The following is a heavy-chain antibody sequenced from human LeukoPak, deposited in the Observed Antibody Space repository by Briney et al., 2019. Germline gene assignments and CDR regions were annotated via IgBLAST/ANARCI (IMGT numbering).Heavy chain of an antibody. V-gene: IGHV1-69*04. Sequence: SVKVSCKASGYTFTSYGISSVRQATGQGLEWMGRIIPLLGIANYAQKFQGRVTITADKSTSAAYMELSSLRSEDTAVYYCARDLTPDYYGFGERPLHYWGQGTLVTVSS. CDR3: ARDLTPDYYGFGERPLHY. CDR2: IIPLLGIA. J-gene: IGHJ4*02. D-gene: IGHD3-10*01. CDR1: GYTFTSYG.